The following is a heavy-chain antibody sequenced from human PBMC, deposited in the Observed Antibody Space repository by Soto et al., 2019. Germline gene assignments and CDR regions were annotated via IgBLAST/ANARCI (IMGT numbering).Heavy chain of an antibody. CDR2: IIPIFGTA. Sequence: QVQLVQSGAEVKKPGSSVKVSCKASGGTFSSYAISWVRQAPGQGLEWMGGIIPIFGTANYAQKFQGRVTITADKSTSTAYMELSSLRCEDTAVYYCARDGDYAFYDAFDIWGQGTMVTVSS. V-gene: IGHV1-69*06. J-gene: IGHJ3*02. CDR1: GGTFSSYA. D-gene: IGHD4-17*01. CDR3: ARDGDYAFYDAFDI.